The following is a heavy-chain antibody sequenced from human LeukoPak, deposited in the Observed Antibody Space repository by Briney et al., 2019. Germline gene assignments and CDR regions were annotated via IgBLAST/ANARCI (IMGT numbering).Heavy chain of an antibody. CDR2: ISSSSSYI. D-gene: IGHD3-3*01. Sequence: GGSLRPSCAASGFTFSSYSMNWVRQAPGKGLEWVSSISSSSSYIYYADSVKGRFTISRDNAKNSLYLQMNSLRAEDTAVYYCARFYYYDFWSGYHPPYFDYWGQGTLVTVSS. V-gene: IGHV3-21*01. J-gene: IGHJ4*02. CDR1: GFTFSSYS. CDR3: ARFYYYDFWSGYHPPYFDY.